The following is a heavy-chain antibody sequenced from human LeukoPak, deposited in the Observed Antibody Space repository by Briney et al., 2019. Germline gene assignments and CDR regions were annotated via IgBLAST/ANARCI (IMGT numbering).Heavy chain of an antibody. D-gene: IGHD3-22*01. CDR2: IYPGDSDT. V-gene: IGHV5-51*01. CDR3: ARRLMYYYDSSGYDVAFDI. Sequence: GESLKISCKGSGYSFNTYWIGWVRQMPGKGLEWMGIIYPGDSDTKYSPSFQGQVTMSDDKSISTAYLQWSSLKASDTAMYYCARRLMYYYDSSGYDVAFDIWGQGTMVTVSS. CDR1: GYSFNTYW. J-gene: IGHJ3*02.